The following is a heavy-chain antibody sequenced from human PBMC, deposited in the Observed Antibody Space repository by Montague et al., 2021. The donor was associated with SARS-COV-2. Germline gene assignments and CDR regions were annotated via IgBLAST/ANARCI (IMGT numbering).Heavy chain of an antibody. CDR3: AKRQDNAGWFGFDY. D-gene: IGHD3-10*01. CDR1: GFTFGDYA. Sequence: SLRLSCAASGFTFGDYAMHWVRQPPGKGPEWVSGISWKSDSIGYADSVKGRFTISRDNAKNSLYLQMNNLRAEDTALYYCAKRQDNAGWFGFDYWGQGTRVIVSS. V-gene: IGHV3-9*01. CDR2: ISWKSDSI. J-gene: IGHJ4*02.